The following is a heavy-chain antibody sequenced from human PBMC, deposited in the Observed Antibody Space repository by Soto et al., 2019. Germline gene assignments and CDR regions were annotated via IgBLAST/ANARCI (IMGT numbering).Heavy chain of an antibody. CDR1: GGSISSSSYY. Sequence: QLQLQESGPGLVKPSETLSLTSTVSGGSISSSSYYWGWIRQPPGKGLEWIGSIYYSGSTYYNPSLKSRVTISVDTSKNQFSLKLSSVTAADTAVYYCARSYVVVTAIPIFRWFDPWGQGTLVTVSS. CDR3: ARSYVVVTAIPIFRWFDP. D-gene: IGHD2-21*02. CDR2: IYYSGST. V-gene: IGHV4-39*01. J-gene: IGHJ5*02.